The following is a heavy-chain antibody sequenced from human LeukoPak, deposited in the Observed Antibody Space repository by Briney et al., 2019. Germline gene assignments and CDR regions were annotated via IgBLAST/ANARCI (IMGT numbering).Heavy chain of an antibody. V-gene: IGHV4-4*07. Sequence: SETLSLTCTVAGGSISNYYWSWMRQPAGKGLEWIGRIFASGSTNYNPSLNSRVTMSVDTSKNQFSLKLSSVTAADTAVYYCASATTYSSGWNYWFDPWGQGTLVTVSS. CDR1: GGSISNYY. CDR3: ASATTYSSGWNYWFDP. J-gene: IGHJ5*02. D-gene: IGHD6-19*01. CDR2: IFASGST.